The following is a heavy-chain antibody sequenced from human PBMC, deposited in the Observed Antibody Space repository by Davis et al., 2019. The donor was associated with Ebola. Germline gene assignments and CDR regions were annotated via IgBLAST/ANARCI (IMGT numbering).Heavy chain of an antibody. CDR1: GGTFSSYA. J-gene: IGHJ6*02. V-gene: IGHV1-69*04. Sequence: SVKVSCKASGGTFSSYAISWVRQAPGQGLEWMGRIIPILGIANYAQKFQGRVTITADKSTSTAYMELSSLRSEDTAVYYCARDRQAVTTRNYYGMDVWGQGTTVTVSS. CDR2: IIPILGIA. CDR3: ARDRQAVTTRNYYGMDV. D-gene: IGHD4-11*01.